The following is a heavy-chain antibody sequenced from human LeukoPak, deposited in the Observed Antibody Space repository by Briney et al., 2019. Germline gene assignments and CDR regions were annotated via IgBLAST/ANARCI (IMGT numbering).Heavy chain of an antibody. Sequence: SETLSLTCTVSGYSISSGYYWGWIRQPPGKGLEWIGSIYHSGSTYYNPSLKSRVTISVDTSKNQFSLKLSSVTAADTAVYYCARDVGSSWYRERYGMDVWGQGTTVTVSS. CDR2: IYHSGST. D-gene: IGHD6-13*01. J-gene: IGHJ6*02. V-gene: IGHV4-38-2*02. CDR1: GYSISSGYY. CDR3: ARDVGSSWYRERYGMDV.